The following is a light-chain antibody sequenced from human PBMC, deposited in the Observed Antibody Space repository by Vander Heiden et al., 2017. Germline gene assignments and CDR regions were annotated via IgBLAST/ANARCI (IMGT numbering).Light chain of an antibody. V-gene: IGKV3-20*01. CDR3: QHVGDSPS. Sequence: EIVLTQSPGTLSLSPGERATLSCRASQSVISTYLVWYQQKPGQAPRLFIYGASSRATGIPDRFSGSGSGTDFTLTISRREPEDFAVYYWQHVGDSPSFGHGTKVEI. CDR2: GAS. J-gene: IGKJ3*01. CDR1: QSVISTY.